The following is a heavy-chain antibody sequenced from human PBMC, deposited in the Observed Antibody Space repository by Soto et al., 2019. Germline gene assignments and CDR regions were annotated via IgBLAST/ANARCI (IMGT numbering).Heavy chain of an antibody. Sequence: EVQLVESGGGLVQPGGSLRLSCAATGITFEEFAIHWVRQAPGKGLERVSGINWNSGSIGYADSVKGRFTISRDNDKNSLYLHLNSLRAEDTALYYCAKAPNLVTHWFDPWGQGTLVTVSS. CDR2: INWNSGSI. J-gene: IGHJ5*02. CDR1: GITFEEFA. V-gene: IGHV3-9*01. D-gene: IGHD3-9*01. CDR3: AKAPNLVTHWFDP.